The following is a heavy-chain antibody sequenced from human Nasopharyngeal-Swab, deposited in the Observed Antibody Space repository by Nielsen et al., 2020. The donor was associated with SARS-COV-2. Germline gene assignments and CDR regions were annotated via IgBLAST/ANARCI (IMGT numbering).Heavy chain of an antibody. J-gene: IGHJ4*02. CDR2: ISGSSSTI. Sequence: GGSLRLSCAASGFTFSSYEMNWVRQAPGKGLEWVSYISGSSSTIYYADSVKCRFTISRDNAKNSLYLQMNSLRAEDTAVYYCARGDDSSGFSITLDYWGQGTLVTVSS. V-gene: IGHV3-48*03. CDR1: GFTFSSYE. CDR3: ARGDDSSGFSITLDY. D-gene: IGHD3-22*01.